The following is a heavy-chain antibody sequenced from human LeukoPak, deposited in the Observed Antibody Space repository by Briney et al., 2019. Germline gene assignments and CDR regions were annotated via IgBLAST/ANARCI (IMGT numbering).Heavy chain of an antibody. Sequence: GGPLSFSCTASGFTFGDYGVKWVRQAPGKGLEWVGFIRRKAYDNNTQYAASVQGRFTISRDDSKSSAYLQMNSLKTEDTGVYYCVRAGGYDNWFDSWGQGPLVTVSS. CDR3: VRAGGYDNWFDS. V-gene: IGHV3-49*04. CDR1: GFTFGDYG. D-gene: IGHD5-12*01. J-gene: IGHJ5*01. CDR2: IRRKAYDNNT.